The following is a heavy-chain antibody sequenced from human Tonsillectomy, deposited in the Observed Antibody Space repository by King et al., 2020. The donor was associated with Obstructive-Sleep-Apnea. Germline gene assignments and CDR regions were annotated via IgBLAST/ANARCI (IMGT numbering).Heavy chain of an antibody. Sequence: VQLVESGGGLVQPGRSLRLSCAASGFTFDDYAMHWVRHAPGKGLEWVSGITWNSDTIGYADSVKGRFTISRDNAKNSLYLQMNSLRAEDTALYYCAKDQDYGDYKAAMDVWGQGTTVTVPS. J-gene: IGHJ6*02. V-gene: IGHV3-9*01. CDR3: AKDQDYGDYKAAMDV. D-gene: IGHD4-17*01. CDR1: GFTFDDYA. CDR2: ITWNSDTI.